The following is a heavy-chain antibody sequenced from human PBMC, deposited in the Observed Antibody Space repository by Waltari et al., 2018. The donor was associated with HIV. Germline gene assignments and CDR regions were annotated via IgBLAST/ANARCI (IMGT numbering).Heavy chain of an antibody. CDR3: ARDEDRGYS. V-gene: IGHV3-21*01. CDR1: GFPFSSYS. J-gene: IGHJ6*02. Sequence: EVQLVESGGGLVKPGGSLRLSCAASGFPFSSYSMDWVRQAPGKGLEWVSSISSSSSYIYYADSVKGRFTISRDNAKNSLYLQMNSLRAEDTAVYYCARDEDRGYSWGQGTTVTVSS. CDR2: ISSSSSYI. D-gene: IGHD5-18*01.